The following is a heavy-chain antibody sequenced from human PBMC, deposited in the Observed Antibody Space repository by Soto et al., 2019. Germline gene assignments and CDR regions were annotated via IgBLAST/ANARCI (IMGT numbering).Heavy chain of an antibody. CDR1: GFTFSSYA. Sequence: GGSLRLSCAASGFTFSSYAMSWVRQAPGKGLEWVSAISGSGGSTYYADSVKGRFTISRDNSKSTLYLQMNSLRAEDTAVYYCAKANGSPEHYCYYYGMDVWGQGTTVTVSS. V-gene: IGHV3-23*01. J-gene: IGHJ6*02. CDR2: ISGSGGST. D-gene: IGHD6-25*01. CDR3: AKANGSPEHYCYYYGMDV.